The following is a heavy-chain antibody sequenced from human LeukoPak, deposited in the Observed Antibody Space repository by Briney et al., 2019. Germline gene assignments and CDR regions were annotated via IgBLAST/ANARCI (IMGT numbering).Heavy chain of an antibody. CDR1: GFTFNNAW. Sequence: PGGSLRLSCAASGFTFNNAWLSWIRQAPGKGLEWVGRIKSKTAGGTTDYPAPVKGRFTISRDDSKNTLYLQMNSLKTEDTAVYYCTTDSGDYGDYVRKWGQGTLVTVSS. V-gene: IGHV3-15*01. CDR3: TTDSGDYGDYVRK. D-gene: IGHD4-17*01. J-gene: IGHJ4*02. CDR2: IKSKTAGGTT.